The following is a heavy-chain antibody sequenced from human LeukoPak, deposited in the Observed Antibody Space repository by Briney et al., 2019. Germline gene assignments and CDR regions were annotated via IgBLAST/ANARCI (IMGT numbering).Heavy chain of an antibody. J-gene: IGHJ4*02. CDR2: ISSSGSNK. Sequence: PGGSLRLSCAASGFTFSNYYMSWIRQAPGKGLGWVSYISSSGSNKYYADSVKGRFTISRDNAKNSLYLQMNSLRAEDTGVYYCARGLVYSYGFAYWGQGTLVTVSS. D-gene: IGHD5-18*01. V-gene: IGHV3-11*04. CDR3: ARGLVYSYGFAY. CDR1: GFTFSNYY.